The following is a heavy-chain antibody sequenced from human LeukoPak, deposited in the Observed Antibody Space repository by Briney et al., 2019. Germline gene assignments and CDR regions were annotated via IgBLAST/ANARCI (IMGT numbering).Heavy chain of an antibody. CDR2: ISSSGSTI. D-gene: IGHD2-15*01. J-gene: IGHJ4*02. Sequence: KPGGSLRLSCAASGFTFSDYYMSWIRQAPGKGLEWVSYISSSGSTIYYADSVKGRFTISRDNAKNSLFLQMNSLRAEDAAVYYCARVVEYCSGSSCDSLYFDYWGQGTLVTVSS. V-gene: IGHV3-11*04. CDR1: GFTFSDYY. CDR3: ARVVEYCSGSSCDSLYFDY.